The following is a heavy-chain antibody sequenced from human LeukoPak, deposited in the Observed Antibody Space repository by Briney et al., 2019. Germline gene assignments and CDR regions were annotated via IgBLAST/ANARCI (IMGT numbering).Heavy chain of an antibody. CDR3: AKDFHISSGYSLN. D-gene: IGHD3-22*01. Sequence: PGGSLRLSCAASGFTFSSYAMSWVRQAPGKGLEWVSDISGSGGSTYYADSVKGRFTISRDNSKNTLYLQMNSLRAEDTAVYYCAKDFHISSGYSLNWGQGTLVTVSS. CDR1: GFTFSSYA. V-gene: IGHV3-23*01. CDR2: ISGSGGST. J-gene: IGHJ4*02.